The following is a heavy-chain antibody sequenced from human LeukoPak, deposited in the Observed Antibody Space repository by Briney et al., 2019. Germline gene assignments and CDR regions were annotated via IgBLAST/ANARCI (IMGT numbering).Heavy chain of an antibody. CDR1: GFTFSSYA. V-gene: IGHV3-23*01. Sequence: GGSLRLSCAASGFTFSSYAMSWVRQAPGKGLECISGFSGSGGSTYYADSVKGRFTISRDNSKNTLYLQMNSLRAEDTAVYYCAKASSAGDSSSWHYWGQGTLVTVSS. J-gene: IGHJ4*02. D-gene: IGHD6-13*01. CDR2: FSGSGGST. CDR3: AKASSAGDSSSWHY.